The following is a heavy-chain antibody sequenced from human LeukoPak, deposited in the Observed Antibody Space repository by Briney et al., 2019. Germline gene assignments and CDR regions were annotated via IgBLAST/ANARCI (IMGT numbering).Heavy chain of an antibody. J-gene: IGHJ4*02. D-gene: IGHD3-22*01. CDR3: ATSYDSSGCD. Sequence: GGSLRLSRTASGFIFSSFWMAWVRQAPGRGLEWVANIKPDGSLQFYGDSVKGRFTISRDNAKNSLYLQMNNLRAEDTALYYCATSYDSSGCDWGQGTLVTVSS. V-gene: IGHV3-7*01. CDR2: IKPDGSLQ. CDR1: GFIFSSFW.